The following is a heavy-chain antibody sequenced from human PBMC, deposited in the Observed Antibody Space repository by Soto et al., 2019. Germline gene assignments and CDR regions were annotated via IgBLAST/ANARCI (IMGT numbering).Heavy chain of an antibody. CDR1: GFSLTTSGVG. V-gene: IGHV2-5*02. Sequence: QITLNESGPTVVKPAETLTLTCTFSGFSLTTSGVGVGWIRQSPGKAPESLALIFWDDDKRYSAYIKSRLTITKESSKNHVVLTIASVDPADTATYYWEHRMLRTFVGLVTTTAIYFDFWGQGTPVVASS. D-gene: IGHD3-3*01. J-gene: IGHJ4*02. CDR2: IFWDDDK. CDR3: EHRMLRTFVGLVTTTAIYFDF.